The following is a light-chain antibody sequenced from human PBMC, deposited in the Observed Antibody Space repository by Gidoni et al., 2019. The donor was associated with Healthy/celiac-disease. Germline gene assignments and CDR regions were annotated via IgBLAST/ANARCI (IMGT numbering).Light chain of an antibody. V-gene: IGKV1-9*01. J-gene: IGKJ4*01. CDR1: HGISSY. CDR2: AAS. CDR3: QQLNSYPHT. Sequence: DIQLTQSPSCLSASVGARVTITCRASHGISSYLAWYQQQPGKAPKLLIYAASTLQSGVPSRFGGSGARAEFTHTISGLQPEDFANYYCQQLNSYPHTFGEGTKVEIK.